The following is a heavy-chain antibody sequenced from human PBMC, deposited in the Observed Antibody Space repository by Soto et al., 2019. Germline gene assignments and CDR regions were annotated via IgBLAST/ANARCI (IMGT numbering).Heavy chain of an antibody. D-gene: IGHD6-13*01. CDR3: AKSRGDSWPTYFFDL. CDR2: ISGTGYSR. Sequence: EVQLLESGGGLVQPGGSLKLSCAASGFPFSGYSLSWVRQTPGKGLEWVAGISGTGYSRYHADSVMGRFSISRDNFKSTLYLELSSLRAEDTALYYCAKSRGDSWPTYFFDLWGQGTLVNVSS. CDR1: GFPFSGYS. J-gene: IGHJ4*02. V-gene: IGHV3-23*01.